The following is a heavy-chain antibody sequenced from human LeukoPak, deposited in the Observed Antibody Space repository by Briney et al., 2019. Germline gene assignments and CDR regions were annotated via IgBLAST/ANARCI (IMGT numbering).Heavy chain of an antibody. D-gene: IGHD3-9*01. J-gene: IGHJ4*02. Sequence: PGGSLRLSCAVSGFTFSNYAMSWVRQAPGKGLEWVSAISGSGRSTYYADSVKGRFTISRDNSENTLYLQMNSLRAEDTAVYYCAKNPADILTAYSGYFPYGGQGPLVTVSS. V-gene: IGHV3-23*01. CDR1: GFTFSNYA. CDR3: AKNPADILTAYSGYFPY. CDR2: ISGSGRST.